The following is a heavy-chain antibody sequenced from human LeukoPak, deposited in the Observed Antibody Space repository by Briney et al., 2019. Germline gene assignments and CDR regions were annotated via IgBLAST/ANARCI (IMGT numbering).Heavy chain of an antibody. CDR2: VSVQNGNT. CDR3: ARDTGDFWSGYFDY. J-gene: IGHJ4*02. V-gene: IGHV1-18*01. CDR1: GYTCKSNG. D-gene: IGHD3-3*01. Sequence: ASVTVSRKASGYTCKSNGNSWVRKAPAQGLEWMGWVSVQNGNTFYEQKFQGRVTMSTDTSTSTAYMELRSLTSDDTAVYYCARDTGDFWSGYFDYWGQGSLVTVSS.